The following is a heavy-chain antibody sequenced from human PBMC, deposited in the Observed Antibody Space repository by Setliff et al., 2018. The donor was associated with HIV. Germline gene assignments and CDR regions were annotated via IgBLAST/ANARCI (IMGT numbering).Heavy chain of an antibody. V-gene: IGHV5-51*01. CDR1: GYSFTSYW. CDR3: VRHRSAVAGTRIGYCYYMDV. Sequence: GESLKISCKGSGYSFTSYWIAWVRQKPGKGLEWMGIIFPGDSKMHSSPSFQGRVTLSVDKSITTAYLQWSSLKASDTAIYYCVRHRSAVAGTRIGYCYYMDVWGKGTTVTVSS. D-gene: IGHD6-19*01. J-gene: IGHJ6*03. CDR2: IFPGDSKM.